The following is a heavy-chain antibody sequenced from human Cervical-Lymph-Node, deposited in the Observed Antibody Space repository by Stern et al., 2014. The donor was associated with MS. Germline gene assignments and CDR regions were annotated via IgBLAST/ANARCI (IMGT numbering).Heavy chain of an antibody. Sequence: QLQLQESGPGLVKPSETLSLTCTVSGGSTSSYYWSWIRQPPGKGLEWIGYISSSGGTKYNPSLKSRVTISLDTSKNQFLLNLSSVTAADTAVYYCARGYTTSSGRPDYWGQGTLVTVSS. CDR3: ARGYTTSSGRPDY. V-gene: IGHV4-59*08. D-gene: IGHD6-6*01. CDR2: ISSSGGT. CDR1: GGSTSSYY. J-gene: IGHJ4*02.